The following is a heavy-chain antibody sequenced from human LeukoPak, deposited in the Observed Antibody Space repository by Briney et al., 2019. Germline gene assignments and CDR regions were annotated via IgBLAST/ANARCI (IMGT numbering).Heavy chain of an antibody. Sequence: GASVKVSCKASGYTFTTYGISWVRQAPGQGLEWMGWISAYNGNTNYVQKLQGRVTMATDTSTNTAYMELTSLRSDDTAVYYCVRNSGGYYVSDYWGQGTLVTVSS. CDR3: VRNSGGYYVSDY. CDR2: ISAYNGNT. J-gene: IGHJ4*02. CDR1: GYTFTTYG. D-gene: IGHD1-26*01. V-gene: IGHV1-18*01.